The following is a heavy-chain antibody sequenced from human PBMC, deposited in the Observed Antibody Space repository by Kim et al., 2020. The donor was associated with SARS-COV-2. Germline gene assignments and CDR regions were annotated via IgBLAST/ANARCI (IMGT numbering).Heavy chain of an antibody. V-gene: IGHV4-61*02. CDR2: IYTSGST. J-gene: IGHJ6*02. CDR1: GGSISSGSYY. CDR3: ARASYGYWADYYYGMDV. D-gene: IGHD5-18*01. Sequence: SETLSLTCTVSGGSISSGSYYWSWIRQPAGKGLEWIGRIYTSGSTNYNPSLKSRVTISVDTSKNQFSLKLSSVTAADTAVYYCARASYGYWADYYYGMDVWGQGTTVTVSS.